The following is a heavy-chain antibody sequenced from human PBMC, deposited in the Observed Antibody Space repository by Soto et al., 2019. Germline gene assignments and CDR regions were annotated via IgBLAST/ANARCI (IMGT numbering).Heavy chain of an antibody. CDR3: ARSQGSSTSLEIYYYYYYGMDV. CDR1: GGTFISYA. J-gene: IGHJ6*02. V-gene: IGHV1-69*01. Sequence: VKVACKAAGGTFISYAISWVRQATRQGLEWMGGIIPISGTANYAQKFQGRVTITADESTSTAYMELSSLRSEDTAVYYCARSQGSSTSLEIYYYYYYGMDVRGQGTTVTVSS. D-gene: IGHD2-2*01. CDR2: IIPISGTA.